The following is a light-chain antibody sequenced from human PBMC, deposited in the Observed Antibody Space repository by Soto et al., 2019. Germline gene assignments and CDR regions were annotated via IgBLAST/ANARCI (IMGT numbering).Light chain of an antibody. CDR2: GNS. J-gene: IGLJ2*01. CDR3: QSYDSSLSGVV. V-gene: IGLV1-40*01. CDR1: SSNIGAGYD. Sequence: QSVLTPPPSLSGAPGQRVTISSTGSSSNIGAGYDVHWYQQLPGTAPKLLIYGNSNRPSGVPDRFSGSKSGTSASLAITGLQAEDEADYYCQSYDSSLSGVVFGGGTKLTVL.